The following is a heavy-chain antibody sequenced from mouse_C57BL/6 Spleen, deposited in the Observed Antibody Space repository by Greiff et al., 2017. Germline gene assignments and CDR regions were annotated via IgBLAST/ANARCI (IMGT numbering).Heavy chain of an antibody. D-gene: IGHD2-5*01. J-gene: IGHJ3*01. CDR1: GYTFTGYW. CDR2: TLPGSGSN. Sequence: QVQLQQSGAELMKPGASVKLSCKATGYTFTGYWIEWVKQRPGYGLEWIGETLPGSGSNKHNETFKGKATFTADTSSNTAYMQLSSRTTEDSAIYYCGREGYSNYGADWGQGTLVTVSA. CDR3: GREGYSNYGAD. V-gene: IGHV1-9*01.